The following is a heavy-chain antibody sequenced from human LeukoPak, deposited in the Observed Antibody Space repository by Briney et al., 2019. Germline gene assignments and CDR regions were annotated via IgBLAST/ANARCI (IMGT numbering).Heavy chain of an antibody. CDR2: ISYDGSNK. Sequence: GGSLRLSCAASGLTFSSYAMHWVRQAPGKGLEWVAVISYDGSNKYYADSVKGRFTISRDNSKNTLYLQMNSLRAEDTAVYYCARSIAVAGKLPYYFDYWGQGTLVTVSS. J-gene: IGHJ4*02. CDR1: GLTFSSYA. D-gene: IGHD6-19*01. CDR3: ARSIAVAGKLPYYFDY. V-gene: IGHV3-30-3*01.